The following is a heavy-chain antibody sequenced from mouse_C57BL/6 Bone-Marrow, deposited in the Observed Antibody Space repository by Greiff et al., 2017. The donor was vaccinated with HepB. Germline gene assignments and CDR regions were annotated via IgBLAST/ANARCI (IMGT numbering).Heavy chain of an antibody. D-gene: IGHD2-4*01. V-gene: IGHV5-12*01. CDR3: ARHMITTYAMDY. CDR1: GFTFSDYY. CDR2: ISNGGGST. Sequence: DVMLVESGGGLVQPGGSLKLSCAASGFTFSDYYMYWVRQTPEKRLEWVAYISNGGGSTYYPDTVKGRFTISRDNAKNTLYLQMSRLKSEDTAMYYCARHMITTYAMDYWGQGTSVTVSS. J-gene: IGHJ4*01.